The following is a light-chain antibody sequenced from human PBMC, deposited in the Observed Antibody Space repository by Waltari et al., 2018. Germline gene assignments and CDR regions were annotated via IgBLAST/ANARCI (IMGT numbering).Light chain of an antibody. CDR2: KDT. CDR3: QSADTSGNYV. Sequence: SYELTQTPSVSVSPGQTARITSSGDALPNKYAYWYQQKPGQAPVVVIYKDTQRPSGIPARFSGSTSGTTVTLTISGVQAEDEADYYCQSADTSGNYVFGPGTKVTVV. V-gene: IGLV3-25*03. J-gene: IGLJ1*01. CDR1: ALPNKY.